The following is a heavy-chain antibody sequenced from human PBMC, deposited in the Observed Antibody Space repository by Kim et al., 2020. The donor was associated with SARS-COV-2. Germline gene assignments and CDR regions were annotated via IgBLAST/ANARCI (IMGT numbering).Heavy chain of an antibody. CDR1: GFTFTSYA. CDR3: VKPLWFGELSPFDS. CDR2: ISGSGSPT. Sequence: GGSLRLSCVGSGFTFTSYAMSWVRQAPGKGLDWVSTISGSGSPTYYADSVKGRFTISRDNSKSTLDLQMNSLRAEDTAVYYCVKPLWFGELSPFDSWGQGILVTVSS. V-gene: IGHV3-23*01. J-gene: IGHJ4*02. D-gene: IGHD3-10*01.